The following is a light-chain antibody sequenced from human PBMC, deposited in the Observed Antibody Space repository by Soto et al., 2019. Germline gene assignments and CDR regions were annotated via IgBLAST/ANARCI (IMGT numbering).Light chain of an antibody. J-gene: IGKJ1*01. V-gene: IGKV1-5*03. Sequence: DIQMTQSPSTLSASVGDRVTITCRASRDIYGWLAWYQQKPGRVPKLLIYKASSLASGVPTRSSGSGSETEFTLTISSLQPDDFASYYCQQYKIYSTFGQGTKVEIK. CDR3: QQYKIYST. CDR2: KAS. CDR1: RDIYGW.